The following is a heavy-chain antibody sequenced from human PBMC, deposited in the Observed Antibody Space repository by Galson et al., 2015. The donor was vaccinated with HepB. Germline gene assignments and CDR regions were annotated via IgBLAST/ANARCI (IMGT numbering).Heavy chain of an antibody. J-gene: IGHJ4*02. CDR3: ARDRANGGSDY. Sequence: SVKVSCKASGGTFSSYAISWVRQAPGQGLEWMGRIIPILGIANYAQKFQGRVTITADKSTSTAYMELSSLRSEDTAVYYCARDRANGGSDYWGQGTLVTVSS. CDR2: IIPILGIA. CDR1: GGTFSSYA. D-gene: IGHD3-10*01. V-gene: IGHV1-69*04.